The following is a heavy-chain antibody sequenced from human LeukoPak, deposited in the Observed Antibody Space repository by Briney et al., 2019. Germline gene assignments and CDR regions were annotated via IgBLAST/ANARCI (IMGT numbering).Heavy chain of an antibody. CDR3: ARSLRVRGVPDYMDV. CDR2: ISWNSFTI. Sequence: PGGSLRLSCAASGFTFDDYAMHWVRHAPGKGLEWVSGISWNSFTIGYADSVKGRFTISRDNSKNMLYLQMNSLRAEDTAVYYCARSLRVRGVPDYMDVWGKGTTVTISS. D-gene: IGHD3-10*01. J-gene: IGHJ6*03. V-gene: IGHV3-9*01. CDR1: GFTFDDYA.